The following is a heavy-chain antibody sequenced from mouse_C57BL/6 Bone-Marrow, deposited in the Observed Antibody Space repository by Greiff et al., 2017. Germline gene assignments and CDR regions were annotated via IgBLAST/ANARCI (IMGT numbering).Heavy chain of an antibody. CDR2: IDPNSGGT. J-gene: IGHJ3*01. Sequence: VQLQPPWAELVKPGASVKLSCKASGYTFTSYWMHWVKQRPGRGLEWIGRIDPNSGGTKYNEKFKSKATLTVDKPSRTAYMQLSSLTSEDAAVYYCASGDGNSAWFAYWGQVTLVTVSA. CDR1: GYTFTSYW. V-gene: IGHV1-72*01. CDR3: ASGDGNSAWFAY. D-gene: IGHD2-1*01.